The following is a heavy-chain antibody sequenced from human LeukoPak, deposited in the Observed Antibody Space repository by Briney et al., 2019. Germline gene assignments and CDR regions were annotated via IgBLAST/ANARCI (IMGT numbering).Heavy chain of an antibody. Sequence: GASLGLSCAASGFTFRTYDMSWVRQAPGKGLEWVSGVDGGGTTYYADSVKGRFSISRDNSKNMVYLQMNSLRAEDTAVDYCTKDIRCKGARPWADWFDPWGQGTLVTVSS. CDR1: GFTFRTYD. D-gene: IGHD6-6*01. J-gene: IGHJ5*02. CDR2: VDGGGTT. CDR3: TKDIRCKGARPWADWFDP. V-gene: IGHV3-23*01.